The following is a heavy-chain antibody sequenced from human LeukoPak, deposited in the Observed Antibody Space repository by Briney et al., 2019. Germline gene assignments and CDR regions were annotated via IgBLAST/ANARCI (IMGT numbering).Heavy chain of an antibody. CDR1: GFTFSSYG. J-gene: IGHJ6*04. CDR3: ARDRPNIVVDPAAAGVATTNPGMDV. V-gene: IGHV3-33*01. Sequence: GGSLRLSCAASGFTFSSYGMHWVRQAPGKGLEWVAVIWYDGSNKYYADSVKGRFTISRDNSKNTLYLQMNSLRAEDTAVYYCARDRPNIVVDPAAAGVATTNPGMDVWGKGTTVTVSS. CDR2: IWYDGSNK. D-gene: IGHD2-2*01.